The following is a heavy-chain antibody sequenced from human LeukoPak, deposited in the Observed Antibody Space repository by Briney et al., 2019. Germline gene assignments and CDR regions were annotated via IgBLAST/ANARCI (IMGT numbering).Heavy chain of an antibody. Sequence: SETLSLTCAVYGGSFSGYYWSWIRQPPGKGLEWIGEINHSGSTNYNPSLKSRVTISVDTSKNQFSLKLSSVTAADTAVYYCARGPLRVWGSDRTPSHVYWGQGTLVTVSS. V-gene: IGHV4-34*01. CDR3: ARGPLRVWGSDRTPSHVY. CDR2: INHSGST. D-gene: IGHD3-16*02. J-gene: IGHJ4*02. CDR1: GGSFSGYY.